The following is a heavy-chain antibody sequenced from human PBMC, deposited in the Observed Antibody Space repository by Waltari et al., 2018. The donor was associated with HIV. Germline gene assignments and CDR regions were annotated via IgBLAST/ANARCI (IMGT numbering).Heavy chain of an antibody. CDR1: GFVFEDYA. CDR2: ISWSGAAP. V-gene: IGHV3-9*01. CDR3: ALDTGRLVWAGPNWYDP. J-gene: IGHJ5*02. D-gene: IGHD6-13*01. Sequence: VESGGALVQPGGSLRLSCEASGFVFEDYAMHWVRQLPGQCLEWVSGISWSGAAPGYASSVQVRFTIYRDNVKNSLFLQMHGLKEEDTALYYCALDTGRLVWAGPNWYDPRGQGTRVTVSS.